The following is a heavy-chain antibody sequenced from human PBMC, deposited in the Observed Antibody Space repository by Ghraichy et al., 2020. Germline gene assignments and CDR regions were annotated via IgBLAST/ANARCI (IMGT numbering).Heavy chain of an antibody. V-gene: IGHV1-18*04. Sequence: ASVKVSCKASGYTFTSYGISWVRQAPGQGLEWMGWISAYNGNTNYAQKLQGRVTMTTDTSTSTAYMELRSLRSDDTAVYYCARGDYGDYLGVSIVSARYGMDVWGQGTTVTVSS. CDR3: ARGDYGDYLGVSIVSARYGMDV. CDR2: ISAYNGNT. D-gene: IGHD4-17*01. CDR1: GYTFTSYG. J-gene: IGHJ6*02.